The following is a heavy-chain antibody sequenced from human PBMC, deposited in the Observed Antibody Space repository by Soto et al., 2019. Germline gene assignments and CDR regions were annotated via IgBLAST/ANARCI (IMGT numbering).Heavy chain of an antibody. CDR3: ARNGKVYFDSSGYSLYYFDY. Sequence: ASVKVSCKASGYTFSNYSIHWVRQAPGQRLEWLGWINTANGDTKYSQKFQGRVTITRDTSASTADMDLSSLRSEDTAVYYCARNGKVYFDSSGYSLYYFDYWGPGTLVTVSS. CDR2: INTANGDT. V-gene: IGHV1-3*04. CDR1: GYTFSNYS. J-gene: IGHJ4*02. D-gene: IGHD3-22*01.